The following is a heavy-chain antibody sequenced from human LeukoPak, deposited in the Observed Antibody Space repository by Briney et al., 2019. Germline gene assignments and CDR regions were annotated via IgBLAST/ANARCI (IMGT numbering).Heavy chain of an antibody. D-gene: IGHD6-13*01. CDR2: IYYSGST. V-gene: IGHV4-59*01. CDR3: ARGLAIGSSNWYGGDFDY. J-gene: IGHJ4*02. CDR1: GVSLSNYY. Sequence: SETLSLTCTVSGVSLSNYYWSWLRQPPGKGLEWIGHIYYSGSTNYNPSLKSRVTISLDTSKNQFSLKLSSVTAADTAVYYCARGLAIGSSNWYGGDFDYWGQGALVTVSS.